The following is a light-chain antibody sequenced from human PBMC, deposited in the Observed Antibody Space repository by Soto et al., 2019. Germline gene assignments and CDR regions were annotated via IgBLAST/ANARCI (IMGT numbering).Light chain of an antibody. J-gene: IGKJ1*01. CDR1: QSISSW. V-gene: IGKV1-5*01. CDR2: DAY. CDR3: QKYNSYSHT. Sequence: DIQMTQSPSTLSASVGDRVTITCRASQSISSWLAWYQQKPGKAPKLLIYDAYSLESGAPSRCSGSGSGTEVTLTISSLQPDDFATYYSQKYNSYSHTFGQGTKVDI.